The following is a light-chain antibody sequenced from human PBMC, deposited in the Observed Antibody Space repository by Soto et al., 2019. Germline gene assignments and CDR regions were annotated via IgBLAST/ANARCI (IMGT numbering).Light chain of an antibody. CDR2: DVT. Sequence: APAPPPSVSGAPRQAGTISRPGKNSDVGGYNYVSWYQQHPGKAPRLMIYDVTKRPSGVPDRFSGSKSGNTASLTVSGLQAEDEADYYCCSYAGSYTLYVFGTGTKVTVL. V-gene: IGLV2-11*01. CDR3: CSYAGSYTLYV. CDR1: NSDVGGYNY. J-gene: IGLJ1*01.